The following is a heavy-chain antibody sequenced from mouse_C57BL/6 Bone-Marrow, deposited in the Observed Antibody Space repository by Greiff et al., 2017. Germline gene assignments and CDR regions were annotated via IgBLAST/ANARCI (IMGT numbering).Heavy chain of an antibody. D-gene: IGHD2-1*01. CDR3: ARWGHGNYWYFDV. CDR2: IDPSDSYT. J-gene: IGHJ1*03. CDR1: GYTFTSSW. Sequence: VQLQQPGAELVMPGASVKLSCKASGYTFTSSWLHWVKQRPGQGLEWIGEIDPSDSYTNYNQKFKGKSTLTVDKSSSTAYMQLSSLTSEDSAVXYCARWGHGNYWYFDVWGTGTTVTVSS. V-gene: IGHV1-69*01.